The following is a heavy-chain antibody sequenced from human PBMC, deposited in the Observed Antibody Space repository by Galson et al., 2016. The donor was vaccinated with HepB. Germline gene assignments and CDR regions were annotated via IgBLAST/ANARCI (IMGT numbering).Heavy chain of an antibody. J-gene: IGHJ3*02. CDR1: GFSISDYW. D-gene: IGHD5-12*01. V-gene: IGHV3-7*01. CDR2: IRRDATQK. Sequence: SLRLSCAGSGFSISDYWIHWVRQAPGQGLEWVANIRRDATQKNYVDSVKGRFTISRDNAKNSLFLQMNSLRAEDTAVYYCARDLTPSFDSGTYYDAFDIWGQGTMVTVSS. CDR3: ARDLTPSFDSGTYYDAFDI.